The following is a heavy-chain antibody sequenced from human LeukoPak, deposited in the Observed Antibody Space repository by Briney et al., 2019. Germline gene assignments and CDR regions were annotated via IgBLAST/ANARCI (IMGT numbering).Heavy chain of an antibody. J-gene: IGHJ6*03. CDR3: ASRGGYNYNGPYYYYYMDV. Sequence: GGSLRLSCAASGFTFSSYGMSWVRQAPGKGLEWVSAISGSGGSTYYADSVKGRFTISRDNSKNTLYLQMNSLRAEDTAVYYCASRGGYNYNGPYYYYYMDVWGKGTTVTISS. V-gene: IGHV3-23*01. CDR2: ISGSGGST. CDR1: GFTFSSYG. D-gene: IGHD5-24*01.